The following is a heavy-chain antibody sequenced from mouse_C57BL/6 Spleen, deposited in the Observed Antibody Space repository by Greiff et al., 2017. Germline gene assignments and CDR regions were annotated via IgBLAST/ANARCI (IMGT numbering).Heavy chain of an antibody. J-gene: IGHJ4*01. Sequence: QFQLQQSGPGLVAPSQSLSITCTVSGFSLTRYGVDWVRHPPGKGLECLGVIWGGGSTNYNSALMSRLSISKDNSKSQVFLKMNSLQTDDTAMYYGAKRIYDGYYGAMDYWGQGTSVTVAS. CDR3: AKRIYDGYYGAMDY. D-gene: IGHD2-3*01. CDR2: IWGGGST. V-gene: IGHV2-9*01. CDR1: GFSLTRYG.